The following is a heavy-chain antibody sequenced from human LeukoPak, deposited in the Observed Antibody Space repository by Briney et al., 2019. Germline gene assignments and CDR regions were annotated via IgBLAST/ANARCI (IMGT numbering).Heavy chain of an antibody. CDR2: ISSSGSTI. J-gene: IGHJ5*02. Sequence: GGSLRLSCAASGFTFSSYEMNWVRQAPGKGREWVSYISSSGSTIYYADAVRGRFTISRDNDKNSLDFERNSLRDADTAVYYCARGLGSYTSGCWWFDPWGQGTLVTVSS. D-gene: IGHD6-19*01. V-gene: IGHV3-48*03. CDR3: ARGLGSYTSGCWWFDP. CDR1: GFTFSSYE.